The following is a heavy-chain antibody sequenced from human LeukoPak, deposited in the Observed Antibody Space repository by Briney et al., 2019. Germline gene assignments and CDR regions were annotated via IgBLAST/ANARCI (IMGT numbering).Heavy chain of an antibody. Sequence: PSETLSLTCTVSGGFISSYYWRWIRQSPGKGLEWIGYIHYSGTTNDNPSLKSRVTISVDTSKNQFTLKLRSVTAADTAVYYCASDVYYGSGGYGLDVWGQGSTATVSS. J-gene: IGHJ6*02. CDR1: GGFISSYY. D-gene: IGHD3-10*01. CDR2: IHYSGTT. CDR3: ASDVYYGSGGYGLDV. V-gene: IGHV4-59*01.